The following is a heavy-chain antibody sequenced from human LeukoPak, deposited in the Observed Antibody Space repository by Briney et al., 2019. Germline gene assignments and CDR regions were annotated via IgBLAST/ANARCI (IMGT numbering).Heavy chain of an antibody. CDR2: IYYSGNT. J-gene: IGHJ4*02. Sequence: PSETLSLTCTVSGGSISSSTYYWGWIRQPPGKGLEWVGSIYYSGNTYYNPSLRSRVTISVDTSKNQFSLKLSSVTAADTAVYYCARGGYSYGLDYWGQGTLVTVSS. V-gene: IGHV4-39*07. CDR1: GGSISSSTYY. CDR3: ARGGYSYGLDY. D-gene: IGHD5-18*01.